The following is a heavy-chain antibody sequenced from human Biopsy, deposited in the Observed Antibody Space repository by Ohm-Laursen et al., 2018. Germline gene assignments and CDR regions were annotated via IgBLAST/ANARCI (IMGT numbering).Heavy chain of an antibody. CDR2: IYYSGTT. CDR3: ARVRGGFLEWFEY. D-gene: IGHD3-3*01. V-gene: IGHV4-59*01. CDR1: GDSMGTYY. J-gene: IGHJ5*01. Sequence: SETLSLTCTVSGDSMGTYYWTWMRQPPGKGMEWIASIYYSGTTNKNPSLKSRVTISVDTSKRQFYLELSSVTAADTAIYYCARVRGGFLEWFEYWGQGTLITVSS.